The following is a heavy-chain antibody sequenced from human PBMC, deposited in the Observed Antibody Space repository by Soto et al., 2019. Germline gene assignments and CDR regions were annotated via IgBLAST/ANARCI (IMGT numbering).Heavy chain of an antibody. CDR1: GGSISISSYY. D-gene: IGHD2-2*01. J-gene: IGHJ3*02. V-gene: IGHV4-39*01. Sequence: SGTLSLTCTVCGGSISISSYYWGWIRQPPGKGLEWIGSMYYSGTTFFNPSLKSRVTISVDTSKNQLSLKLSSVTASDTAVYYCARNPYSAPYIVVVASSIVLDAFDIWGQGAMVTVSS. CDR2: MYYSGTT. CDR3: ARNPYSAPYIVVVASSIVLDAFDI.